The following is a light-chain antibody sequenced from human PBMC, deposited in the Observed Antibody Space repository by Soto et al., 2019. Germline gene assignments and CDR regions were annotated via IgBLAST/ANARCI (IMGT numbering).Light chain of an antibody. J-gene: IGKJ1*01. CDR3: QQYNSYSWT. CDR1: QSLNNW. V-gene: IGKV1-5*03. Sequence: DIQMTQFPSTLSASVGDRVTITCRASQSLNNWLAWYQQKPGNAPKLLIYKASNLESGVPSRFSGSGSGTEFALTISSLQPDDLATYYCQQYNSYSWTFGQGTKEEIK. CDR2: KAS.